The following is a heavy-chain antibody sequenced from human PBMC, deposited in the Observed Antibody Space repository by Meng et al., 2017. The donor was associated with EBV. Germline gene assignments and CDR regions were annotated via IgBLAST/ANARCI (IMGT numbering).Heavy chain of an antibody. CDR3: ARGMRNFNF. Sequence: QVQRLRSGAEVKKPGASVKVSCKASGYTFGSFGISWVRQAPGQGPEWMGWISAYNGDTKYAQKFQGRVTVTTDTSTSTAYMELRSLRRDDTAVYYCARGMRNFNFWGQGTLVTVSS. V-gene: IGHV1-18*01. CDR2: ISAYNGDT. CDR1: GYTFGSFG. J-gene: IGHJ4*02.